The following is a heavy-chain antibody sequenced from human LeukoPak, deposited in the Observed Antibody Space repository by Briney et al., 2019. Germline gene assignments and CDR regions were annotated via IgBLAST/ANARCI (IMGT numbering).Heavy chain of an antibody. CDR3: ARERGDYSDSSGYFDGFDI. Sequence: SVKVSCKASGGTFSSYAISWVRQAPGQGLEWMGGIIPIFCTANYAQKFQGRVTITADESTSTAYMELSSLRSEDTAVYYCARERGDYSDSSGYFDGFDIWGQGTKVTVSS. CDR2: IIPIFCTA. CDR1: GGTFSSYA. J-gene: IGHJ3*02. D-gene: IGHD3-22*01. V-gene: IGHV1-69*13.